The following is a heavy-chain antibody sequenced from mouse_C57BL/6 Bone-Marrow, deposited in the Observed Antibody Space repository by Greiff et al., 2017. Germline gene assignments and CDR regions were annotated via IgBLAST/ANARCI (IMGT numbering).Heavy chain of an antibody. CDR3: ARWHYGSSYSDY. CDR1: GYTFTSYT. D-gene: IGHD1-1*01. V-gene: IGHV1-4*01. J-gene: IGHJ2*01. CDR2: INPSSGYT. Sequence: QVPLQQSGAELARPGASVTMSCKASGYTFTSYTMHWVKQRPGQGLEWIGYINPSSGYTKYNQKFKDKATLTADKSSSTAYMQLSSLTSEDSAVYYCARWHYGSSYSDYWGQGTTLTVSS.